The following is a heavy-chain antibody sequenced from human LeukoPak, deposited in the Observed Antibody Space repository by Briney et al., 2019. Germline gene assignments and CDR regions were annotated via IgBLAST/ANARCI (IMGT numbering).Heavy chain of an antibody. CDR3: AREYQLLFRNGLFDP. J-gene: IGHJ5*02. CDR2: ISGSGGST. Sequence: QTGGSLRLSCAASGFTFSSYAMSWVRQAPGKGLEWVSAISGSGGSTYYADSVKGRFTISRDNSKNTLYLQMNSLRAEDTAVYYCAREYQLLFRNGLFDPWGQGTLVTVSS. D-gene: IGHD2-2*01. CDR1: GFTFSSYA. V-gene: IGHV3-23*01.